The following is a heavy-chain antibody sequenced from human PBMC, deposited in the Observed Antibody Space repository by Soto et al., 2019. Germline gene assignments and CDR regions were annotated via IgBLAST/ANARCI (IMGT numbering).Heavy chain of an antibody. Sequence: EVQLVGPGGGWIQPGGSLSLSCAASGLTVSSNYWSWVGKAPGRGREWASVIYSGGSTYYADSVKGRFTISRDNATNTLHLQMNGLRAEDTAVYYCARDRVESGYPEYFQHWGQGTLVTVSS. CDR2: IYSGGST. CDR1: GLTVSSNY. V-gene: IGHV3-53*01. J-gene: IGHJ1*01. D-gene: IGHD3-22*01. CDR3: ARDRVESGYPEYFQH.